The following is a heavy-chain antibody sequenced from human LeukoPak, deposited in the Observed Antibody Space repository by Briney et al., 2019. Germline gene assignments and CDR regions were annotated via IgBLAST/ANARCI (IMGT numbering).Heavy chain of an antibody. CDR2: IYPGDSDT. CDR3: ARHESNGYIVSAFDY. V-gene: IGHV5-51*01. D-gene: IGHD5-24*01. CDR1: GYSFTDYW. Sequence: PGESLKISCKGSGYSFTDYWIAWVRQMPGKGLEWLGIIYPGDSDTRYSPSFQGHVTISADKSISTAYLHWSSLKASDTAMYYCARHESNGYIVSAFDYWGQGTLVTVSS. J-gene: IGHJ4*02.